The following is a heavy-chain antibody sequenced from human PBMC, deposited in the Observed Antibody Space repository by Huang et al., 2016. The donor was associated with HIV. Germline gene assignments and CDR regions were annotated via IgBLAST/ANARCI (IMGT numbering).Heavy chain of an antibody. Sequence: QVHLVQSGAEVKKPGSSVKVSCKASGDSFTSLPINWVRQAPGHGLEGRGGRCHLVVSATDAEKIRGRVTISADESTSTAYMELSRLRSDDTAMYYCATSTPMLGESGGWSGKVVITENVPYVDWGQGTLVTVSS. J-gene: IGHJ4*02. CDR2: RCHLVVSA. V-gene: IGHV1-69*01. CDR1: GDSFTSLP. CDR3: ATSTPMLGESGGWSGKVVITENVPYVD. D-gene: IGHD3-22*01.